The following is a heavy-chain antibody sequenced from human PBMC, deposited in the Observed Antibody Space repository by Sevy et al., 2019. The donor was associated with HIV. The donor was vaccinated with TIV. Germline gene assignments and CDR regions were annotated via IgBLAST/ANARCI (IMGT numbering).Heavy chain of an antibody. CDR3: ARNPHIVVRGYYGMDV. CDR1: GFTFSSYA. V-gene: IGHV3-23*01. D-gene: IGHD2-21*01. J-gene: IGHJ6*02. Sequence: LSLTCAASGFTFSSYAMSWVRQAPGKGLEWVSAISGSGGSTYYADSVKGRLTISRDNSKNKLYLQMNSLRAEDTAVYYCARNPHIVVRGYYGMDVWGQGTTVTVSS. CDR2: ISGSGGST.